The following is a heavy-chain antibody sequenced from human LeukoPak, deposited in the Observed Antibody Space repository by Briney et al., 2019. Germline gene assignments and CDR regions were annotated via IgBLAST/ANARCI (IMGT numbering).Heavy chain of an antibody. CDR1: GFTFSSYS. CDR3: ARGSGGYGGNSDFDY. CDR2: INHSGST. Sequence: PGGSLRLSCAASGFTFSSYSMNWVRQPPGKGLEWIGEINHSGSTNYNPSLKSRVTISVDTSKNQFSLKLSSVTAADTAVYYCARGSGGYGGNSDFDYWGQGTLVTVSS. V-gene: IGHV4-34*01. J-gene: IGHJ4*02. D-gene: IGHD4-23*01.